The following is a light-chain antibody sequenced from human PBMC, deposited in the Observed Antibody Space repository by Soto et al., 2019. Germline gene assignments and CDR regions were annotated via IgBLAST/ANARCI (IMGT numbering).Light chain of an antibody. CDR2: LAS. V-gene: IGKV4-1*01. CDR1: QSVLYSPNNQSC. CDR3: QQYYGIPPYT. J-gene: IGKJ2*01. Sequence: DIVMTQSPDSLAVSLGERATINCKSSQSVLYSPNNQSCLAWYQQKPGQPPKLLIYLASTRESGVPDRFSGSGSGTDFTLTISSLQADDVATYYCQQYYGIPPYTFGQGTKLEIK.